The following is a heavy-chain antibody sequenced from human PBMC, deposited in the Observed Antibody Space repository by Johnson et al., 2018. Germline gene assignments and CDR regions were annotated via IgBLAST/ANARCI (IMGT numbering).Heavy chain of an antibody. CDR1: GFTFSNYA. CDR3: AKRMGPKTLRWAAFDI. V-gene: IGHV3-23*04. D-gene: IGHD2-2*01. Sequence: VQLVESGGGLVQPGGSLRLSCAASGFTFSNYAMIWVRQAPGEGLDWVSAIGGSGSRTFYADSVKGRFTISRDNPKNTLYLQMNSLRADDTAVYYCAKRMGPKTLRWAAFDIGGQGTMVTVSS. J-gene: IGHJ3*02. CDR2: IGGSGSRT.